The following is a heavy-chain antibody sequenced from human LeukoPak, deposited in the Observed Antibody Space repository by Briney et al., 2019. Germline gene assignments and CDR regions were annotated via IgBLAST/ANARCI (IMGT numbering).Heavy chain of an antibody. CDR2: ISGSGGRT. Sequence: TGGSLRLSCAASGFTFSSYAMSWVRQAPGKGLEWVSVISGSGGRTYYADSVKGRFTISRDNSKNTVDLQMNSLRAEDTALYYCARDMYDNGWSSFDYWGQGTLVTVSS. J-gene: IGHJ4*02. CDR3: ARDMYDNGWSSFDY. CDR1: GFTFSSYA. D-gene: IGHD3-10*01. V-gene: IGHV3-23*01.